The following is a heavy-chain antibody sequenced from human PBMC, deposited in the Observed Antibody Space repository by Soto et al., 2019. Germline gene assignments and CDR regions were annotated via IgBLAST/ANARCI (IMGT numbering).Heavy chain of an antibody. CDR2: VSGGGAST. J-gene: IGHJ4*02. D-gene: IGHD3-3*01. CDR1: GFSFAGYA. Sequence: GGSLRLSCAATGFSFAGYALTWVRQAPGKGLEWLSAVSGGGASTYYADSVRGRFSISRDVSGNMIYLQLNRLTAGDTATYYCAKTQTFNGYYGGFDAWGQAIRVTVSS. V-gene: IGHV3-23*01. CDR3: AKTQTFNGYYGGFDA.